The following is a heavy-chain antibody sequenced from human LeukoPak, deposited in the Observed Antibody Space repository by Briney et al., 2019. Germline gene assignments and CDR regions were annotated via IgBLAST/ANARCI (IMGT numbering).Heavy chain of an antibody. V-gene: IGHV1-2*02. J-gene: IGHJ4*02. CDR1: GYTFTGYY. CDR2: INPNSGGT. CDR3: ATYSSGWSNSPLDY. D-gene: IGHD6-19*01. Sequence: PSASVKVSCKASGYTFTGYYMHWVRQAPGQGLEWMGWINPNSGGTNYAQKFQGRVTMTRDTSISTAYMELSSLRSEDTAVYYCATYSSGWSNSPLDYWGQGTLVTVSS.